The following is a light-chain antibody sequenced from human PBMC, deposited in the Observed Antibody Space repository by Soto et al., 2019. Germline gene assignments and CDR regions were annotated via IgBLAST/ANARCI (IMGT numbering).Light chain of an antibody. Sequence: DIQMTQSPSTLSASVGDRVTITCRASQSIDTWLAWYQQKPKRVPKLLIYDASSLESGVPLRFSGSGSGTEFTLTISSLQPDDFASYYCQQYNPYSPWTFGQGTKVDIK. CDR3: QQYNPYSPWT. J-gene: IGKJ1*01. CDR2: DAS. CDR1: QSIDTW. V-gene: IGKV1-5*01.